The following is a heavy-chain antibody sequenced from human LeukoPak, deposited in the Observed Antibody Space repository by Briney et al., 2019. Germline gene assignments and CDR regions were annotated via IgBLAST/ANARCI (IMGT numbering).Heavy chain of an antibody. Sequence: GRSLRLSCAASGFTFDDYAMHWVRQAPGKGLEWVSGISWNSGSIGYADSVKGRFTISRDNAKNSLYLQMNSLRAEDTALYYCAKELTGGFDYWGQGTLVTVSS. V-gene: IGHV3-9*01. D-gene: IGHD3-16*01. CDR2: ISWNSGSI. CDR1: GFTFDDYA. CDR3: AKELTGGFDY. J-gene: IGHJ4*02.